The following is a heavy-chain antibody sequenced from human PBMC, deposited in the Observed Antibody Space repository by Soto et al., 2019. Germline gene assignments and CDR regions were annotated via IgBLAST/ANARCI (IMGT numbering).Heavy chain of an antibody. D-gene: IGHD3-3*01. V-gene: IGHV4-39*01. CDR2: MYSSGSI. J-gene: IGHJ4*02. CDR1: GGSVSSSTYY. CDR3: TRRITIFGVDPGLDY. Sequence: QLQFQESGPGLVRPSETLSLTCTVSGGSVSSSTYYWTWIRQPPGKGLEWIGTMYSSGSIYYNPSLKSRVTMSVDRSQNQFSLKVRSVTAADTAVYYCTRRITIFGVDPGLDYWGQGTLVTVS.